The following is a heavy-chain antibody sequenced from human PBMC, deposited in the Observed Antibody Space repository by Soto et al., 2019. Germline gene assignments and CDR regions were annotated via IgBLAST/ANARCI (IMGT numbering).Heavy chain of an antibody. CDR2: MEPSSGRT. V-gene: IGHV1-8*01. CDR1: VYIFTGLD. Sequence: XSVKVSCKASVYIFTGLDINWVRQTTGQGLEWMGWMEPSSGRTGYAQKFQGRVTMTRDTSINTAYMELSSLTSDDTAFYYCARGVTAGVDYWGQGTLVTVSS. D-gene: IGHD1-26*01. J-gene: IGHJ4*02. CDR3: ARGVTAGVDY.